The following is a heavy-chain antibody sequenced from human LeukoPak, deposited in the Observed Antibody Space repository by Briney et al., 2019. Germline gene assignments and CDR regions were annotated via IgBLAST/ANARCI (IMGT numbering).Heavy chain of an antibody. J-gene: IGHJ4*02. CDR3: ARRDPYSACDY. Sequence: SETLSLTCTVSGGSISGYCWTWIRQPAGKGLEWIGRIYNIGSPNYNPALKSRVTISVDTSKNQFSLKLSSVTAADTAVYYCARRDPYSACDYWGQGTLVTVSS. V-gene: IGHV4-4*07. CDR2: IYNIGSP. D-gene: IGHD2-21*01. CDR1: GGSISGYC.